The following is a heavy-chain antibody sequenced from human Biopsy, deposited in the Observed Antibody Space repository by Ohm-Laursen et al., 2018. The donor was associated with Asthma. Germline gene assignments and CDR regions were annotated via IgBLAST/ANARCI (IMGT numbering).Heavy chain of an antibody. V-gene: IGHV3-23*01. CDR3: AKVGHGNGDYVGWFDP. CDR2: ISSGSGST. J-gene: IGHJ5*02. CDR1: GFRFNSYA. Sequence: SLRLSCSASGFRFNSYAVSWVRQAPGQGLEWVSVISSGSGSTYYADSVKGRFTISRDTSMNTLYLQMNSLRAEDTAVYYCAKVGHGNGDYVGWFDPWSQGTLVTVSS. D-gene: IGHD4-17*01.